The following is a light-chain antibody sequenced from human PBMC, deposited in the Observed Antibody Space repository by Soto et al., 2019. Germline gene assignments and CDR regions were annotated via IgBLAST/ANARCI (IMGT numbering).Light chain of an antibody. CDR3: QQYGSSPT. CDR2: DAS. Sequence: EIVFTQSPGTLSLSPGERATLSCRASQSVSSSYLAWYQKKPGQAPRLLIYDASSRATGIPDRFSGSGSGTDFTLTISRLEPEDFGVYYCQQYGSSPTFGGGTKVEIK. V-gene: IGKV3-20*01. CDR1: QSVSSSY. J-gene: IGKJ4*01.